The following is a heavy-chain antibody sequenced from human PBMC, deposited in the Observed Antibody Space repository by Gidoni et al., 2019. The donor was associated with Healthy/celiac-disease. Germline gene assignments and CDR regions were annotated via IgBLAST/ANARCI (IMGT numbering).Heavy chain of an antibody. CDR1: GFTFSSYS. CDR2: ISSSSSTI. D-gene: IGHD3-3*01. CDR3: ARDPTIFGVVTRFYGMDV. V-gene: IGHV3-48*02. Sequence: VQLVESGGGLVQPGGSLRLSCAASGFTFSSYSMNWVRQAPGKGLEWVSYISSSSSTIYYADSVKGRFTISRDNAKNSLYRQMNSLRDEDTAVYYCARDPTIFGVVTRFYGMDVWGQGTTVTVSS. J-gene: IGHJ6*02.